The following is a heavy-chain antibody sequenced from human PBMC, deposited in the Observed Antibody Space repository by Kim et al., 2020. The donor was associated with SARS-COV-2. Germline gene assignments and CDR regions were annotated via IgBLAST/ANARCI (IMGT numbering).Heavy chain of an antibody. D-gene: IGHD3-3*01. CDR3: ARGALEIFGVVGWFDP. V-gene: IGHV4-59*13. Sequence: SETLSLTCTVSGGSISSYYWSWIRQPPGKGLEWIGYIYYSGSTNYNPSLKSRVTISVDTSKNQFSLKLSSVTVADTAVYYCARGALEIFGVVGWFDPWGQGTLVTVSS. J-gene: IGHJ5*02. CDR2: IYYSGST. CDR1: GGSISSYY.